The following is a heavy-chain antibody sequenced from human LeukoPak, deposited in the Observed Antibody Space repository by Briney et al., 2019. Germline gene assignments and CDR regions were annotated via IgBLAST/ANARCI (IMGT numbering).Heavy chain of an antibody. J-gene: IGHJ4*02. CDR2: ISSSGSTI. V-gene: IGHV3-48*03. D-gene: IGHD5-18*01. CDR3: AREKLWLHPFDY. CDR1: GFTFSSYE. Sequence: GGSLRLSCAASGFTFSSYEMNWVRQAPGKGLEWVSYISSSGSTIYYADSVKGRFTISRDNAKNSLYLQMNSLRAEDTAVYYCAREKLWLHPFDYWGQGTLVTVSS.